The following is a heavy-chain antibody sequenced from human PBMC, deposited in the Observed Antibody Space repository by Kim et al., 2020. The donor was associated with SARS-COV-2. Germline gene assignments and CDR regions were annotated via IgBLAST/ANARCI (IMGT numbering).Heavy chain of an antibody. J-gene: IGHJ4*02. Sequence: GGSLRLSCAASGFTFSSYWMSWVRQAPGKGLEWVANIKQDGSEKYYVDSVKGRFTISRDNAKNSLYLQMNSLRAEDTAVYYCARDPPIQQLVRNDYWGQGTLVTVSS. D-gene: IGHD6-13*01. CDR1: GFTFSSYW. V-gene: IGHV3-7*03. CDR3: ARDPPIQQLVRNDY. CDR2: IKQDGSEK.